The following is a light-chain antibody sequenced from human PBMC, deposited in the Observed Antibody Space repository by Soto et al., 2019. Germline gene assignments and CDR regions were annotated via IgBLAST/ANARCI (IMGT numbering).Light chain of an antibody. CDR2: GAS. V-gene: IGKV3-20*01. CDR1: QSVSSSY. J-gene: IGKJ2*01. CDR3: QQYGSSPYT. Sequence: EIVLTQSPGTLSLSPGERATLSCRASQSVSSSYLAWYQQKPGQAPRLLIYGASSRATGSPDRFSGSGSGTYFTITISRLEPEDFAVYYCQQYGSSPYTFGQGTKLEIK.